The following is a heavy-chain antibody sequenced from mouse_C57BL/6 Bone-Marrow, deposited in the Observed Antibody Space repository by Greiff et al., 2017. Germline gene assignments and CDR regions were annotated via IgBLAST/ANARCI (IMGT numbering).Heavy chain of an antibody. CDR2: IYPRSGNT. Sequence: QVQLQQSGAELARPGASVKLSCKASGYTFTSYGISWVKQRTGQGLEWIGEIYPRSGNTYYNEKFKGKAKLTADKSYSTACMELRSLTSVDSAVYFCERGGSKKAYYDYAMDYWGQGTSVTVSS. D-gene: IGHD2-4*01. V-gene: IGHV1-81*01. CDR1: GYTFTSYG. CDR3: ERGGSKKAYYDYAMDY. J-gene: IGHJ4*01.